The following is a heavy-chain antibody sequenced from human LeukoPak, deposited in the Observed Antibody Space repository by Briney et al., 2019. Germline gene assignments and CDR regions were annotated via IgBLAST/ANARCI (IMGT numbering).Heavy chain of an antibody. V-gene: IGHV3-23*01. J-gene: IGHJ6*02. CDR3: ARDHITIFGVVISSYYYYGMDV. Sequence: PGGSLRLSCAASGFTFSSYAMSWVRQAPGKGLEWVSAISGSGGSTYYADSVKGRFTISRDNSKNTLYLQMNSLRAEDTAVYYCARDHITIFGVVISSYYYYGMDVWGQGTTVTVSS. D-gene: IGHD3-3*01. CDR2: ISGSGGST. CDR1: GFTFSSYA.